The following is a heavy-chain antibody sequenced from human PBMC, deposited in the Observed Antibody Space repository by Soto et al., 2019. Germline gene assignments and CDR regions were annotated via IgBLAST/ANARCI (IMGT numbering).Heavy chain of an antibody. J-gene: IGHJ4*02. CDR3: ARRRYCSGGSCYSGPPFDH. Sequence: QVQLVQSGAEVKKPGSSVKVSCKASGGTFSSYTISWVRQAPGQGLEWMGRIIPILGIANYAQKFQGRVTITADKSTSTAYMELSSLRSEDTAVYYCARRRYCSGGSCYSGPPFDHWGQGTLVTVSS. D-gene: IGHD2-15*01. CDR2: IIPILGIA. V-gene: IGHV1-69*02. CDR1: GGTFSSYT.